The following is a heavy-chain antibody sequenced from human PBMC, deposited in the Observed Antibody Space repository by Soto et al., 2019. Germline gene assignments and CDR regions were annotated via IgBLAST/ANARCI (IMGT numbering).Heavy chain of an antibody. J-gene: IGHJ4*02. CDR1: GFTFSSYA. Sequence: GGSLRLSCAASGFTFSSYAMSWVRQAPGKGLEWVSAISGSGGSTYYADSVKGRFTISRDNSKNTLYLQMNSLRAEDTAVYYCAKDKYSYGSIPPRMFDYWGQGALVTVSS. CDR2: ISGSGGST. CDR3: AKDKYSYGSIPPRMFDY. V-gene: IGHV3-23*01. D-gene: IGHD5-18*01.